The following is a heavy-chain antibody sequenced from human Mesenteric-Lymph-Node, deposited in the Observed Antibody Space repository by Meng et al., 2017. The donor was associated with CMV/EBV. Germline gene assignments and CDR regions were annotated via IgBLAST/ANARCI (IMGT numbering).Heavy chain of an antibody. Sequence: YTFTSYYMHWVRQAPGQGLEWMGIINPSGGSTSYAQKFQGRVTMTRDTSTSTVYMELSSLRSEDTAVYYCARDIVVVPAASGSWFDPWGQGTLVTVSS. CDR2: INPSGGST. J-gene: IGHJ5*02. V-gene: IGHV1-46*01. CDR3: ARDIVVVPAASGSWFDP. CDR1: YTFTSYY. D-gene: IGHD2-2*01.